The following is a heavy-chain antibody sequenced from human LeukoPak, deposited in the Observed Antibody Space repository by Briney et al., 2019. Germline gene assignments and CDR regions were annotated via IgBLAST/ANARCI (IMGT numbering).Heavy chain of an antibody. D-gene: IGHD3-22*01. J-gene: IGHJ3*02. CDR1: GYTFTGYY. V-gene: IGHV1-2*02. CDR3: ARGVHYYDSSGYYYGAFDI. CDR2: INPNSGGT. Sequence: ASVKVSCKASGYTFTGYYMHWVRQAPGQGLEWMGWINPNSGGTNYAQKFQGRVTMTRDTSISTAYMELSRLRSDDTAVYYCARGVHYYDSSGYYYGAFDIWGQGTMVTVSS.